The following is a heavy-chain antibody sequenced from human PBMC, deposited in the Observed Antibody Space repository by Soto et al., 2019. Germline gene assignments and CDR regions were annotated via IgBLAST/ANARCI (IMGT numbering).Heavy chain of an antibody. V-gene: IGHV3-33*01. J-gene: IGHJ6*02. CDR1: GFTFSSYG. CDR3: ARENILTGYPYYYYYYGMDV. CDR2: IWYDGSNK. Sequence: PGGSLRLSCAASGFTFSSYGMHWVRQAPGKGLEWVAVIWYDGSNKYYADSVKGRFTISRDNSKNTLYLQMNSLRAEDTAVYYCARENILTGYPYYYYYYGMDVWGQGTTVTVS. D-gene: IGHD3-9*01.